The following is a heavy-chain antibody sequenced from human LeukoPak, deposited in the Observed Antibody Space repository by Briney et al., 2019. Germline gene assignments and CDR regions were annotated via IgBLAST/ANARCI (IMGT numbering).Heavy chain of an antibody. V-gene: IGHV3-21*01. D-gene: IGHD1-1*01. CDR2: ISSSSSYI. Sequence: GGSLRLSCTASGFTFTSYTMNWVRQAPGKGLEWVSSISSSSSYIYYADSVKGRFTISRDNAKNSLYLQMNSLRAEDTAVYYCARDRLLEDRHYYSYYYMDVWGKGTTVTVSS. J-gene: IGHJ6*03. CDR1: GFTFTSYT. CDR3: ARDRLLEDRHYYSYYYMDV.